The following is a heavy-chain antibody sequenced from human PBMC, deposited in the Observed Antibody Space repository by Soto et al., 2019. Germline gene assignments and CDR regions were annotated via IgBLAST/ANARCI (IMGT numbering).Heavy chain of an antibody. D-gene: IGHD4-17*01. J-gene: IGHJ4*02. CDR1: GGSISSSSYY. CDR3: ASPAASTTVVTPFDY. V-gene: IGHV4-39*01. CDR2: IYYSGST. Sequence: SETLSLTCTVSGGSISSSSYYWGWIRQPPGKGLEWIGSIYYSGSTYYNPSLKSRVTISVDTSKNQFSLKLSSVTAADTAVYYCASPAASTTVVTPFDYWGQGTLVTAPQ.